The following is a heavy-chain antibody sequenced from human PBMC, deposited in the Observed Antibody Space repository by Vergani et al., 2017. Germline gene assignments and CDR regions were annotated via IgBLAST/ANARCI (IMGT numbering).Heavy chain of an antibody. J-gene: IGHJ4*02. CDR3: ARVGHPPSIAVAGTRPYYFDY. D-gene: IGHD6-19*01. CDR1: GFTFSNAW. CDR2: IKSKTDGGTT. V-gene: IGHV3-15*01. Sequence: EVQLVESGGGLVKPGGSLRLSCAASGFTFSNAWMSWVRQAPGKGLEWVGRIKSKTDGGTTDYAAPVKGRFTISRDDSKNTLYLQMNSLKTEDTAVYYCARVGHPPSIAVAGTRPYYFDYWGQGTLVTVSS.